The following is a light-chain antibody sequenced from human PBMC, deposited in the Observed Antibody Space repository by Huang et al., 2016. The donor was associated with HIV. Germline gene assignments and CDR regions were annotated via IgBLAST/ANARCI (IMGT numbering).Light chain of an antibody. Sequence: DVVMTQTPPPLSVTPGQPASISGKSSQSLLHSDGKTYLSWYLQKPGQSPQLLNHDGSSRFSGVPDRFVGSGAGTYFTLKISRVEAEDVGDYCCMQAIHLWTFGEGTKVEIK. V-gene: IGKV2-29*02. CDR1: QSLLHSDGKTY. J-gene: IGKJ1*01. CDR2: DGS. CDR3: MQAIHLWT.